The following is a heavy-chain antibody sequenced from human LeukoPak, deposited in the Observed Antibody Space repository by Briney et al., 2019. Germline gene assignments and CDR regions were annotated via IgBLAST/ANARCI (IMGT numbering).Heavy chain of an antibody. CDR1: GYTFTSYG. CDR2: ISAYNGNT. V-gene: IGHV1-18*01. J-gene: IGHJ4*02. CDR3: ARDRRIQPSDY. D-gene: IGHD5-18*01. Sequence: ASVNVSCTASGYTFTSYGISWVRQAPGQGLEWMGWISAYNGNTNYAQKLQGRVTMTTDTSTSTAYMELRSLRSDDTAVYYCARDRRIQPSDYWGQGTLVTVSS.